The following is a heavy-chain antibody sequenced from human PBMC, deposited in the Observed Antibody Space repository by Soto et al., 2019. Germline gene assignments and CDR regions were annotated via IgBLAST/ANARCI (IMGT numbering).Heavy chain of an antibody. V-gene: IGHV4-4*02. J-gene: IGHJ6*02. CDR1: GGSISSSNW. CDR3: ARGYNWNYLVNDYYYGMDV. Sequence: SETLSLTCAVSGGSISSSNWWSWVRQPPGKGLGWIGEIYHSGSTNYNPSLKSRVTISVDKSKNQFSLKLSSVTAADTAVYYCARGYNWNYLVNDYYYGMDVWGQGTTVTVSS. CDR2: IYHSGST. D-gene: IGHD1-7*01.